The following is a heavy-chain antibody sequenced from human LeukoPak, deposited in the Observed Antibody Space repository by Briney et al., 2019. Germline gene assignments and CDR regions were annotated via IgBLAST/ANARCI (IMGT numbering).Heavy chain of an antibody. CDR2: IYYSGST. D-gene: IGHD3-3*01. Sequence: PSETLSLTCTVSGGSISSGDYYWSWIRQPPGKGLEWIGYIYYSGSTYYNPSLKSRVTISVDTSKNQFSLKLSSVTAADTAVYCCARVPDYDFWSGYSLTHSAYGMDVWGQGTTVTVSS. V-gene: IGHV4-30-4*01. CDR3: ARVPDYDFWSGYSLTHSAYGMDV. CDR1: GGSISSGDYY. J-gene: IGHJ6*02.